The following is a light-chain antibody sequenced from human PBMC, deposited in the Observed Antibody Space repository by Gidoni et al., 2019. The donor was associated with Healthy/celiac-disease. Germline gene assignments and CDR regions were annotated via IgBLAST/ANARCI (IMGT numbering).Light chain of an antibody. J-gene: IGLJ3*02. Sequence: SYVLTQPPSVSVAPGQTARITCGGNNIGSKSVHWYQQQPGQAPVLVVYEDSGRPSGIPARFSGSNSGSTATLTISRVEAGDEADYYCQVWDSSSDHPNWVFGGGTKLTVL. CDR3: QVWDSSSDHPNWV. CDR1: NIGSKS. CDR2: EDS. V-gene: IGLV3-21*02.